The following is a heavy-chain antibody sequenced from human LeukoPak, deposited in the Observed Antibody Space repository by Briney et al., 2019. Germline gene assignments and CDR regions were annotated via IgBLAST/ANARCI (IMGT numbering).Heavy chain of an antibody. CDR1: GYTFTGYY. J-gene: IGHJ3*02. D-gene: IGHD6-13*01. V-gene: IGHV1-2*02. Sequence: ASVKVSCKASGYTFTGYYMHWVRQAPGQGLEWMGWINPNSGGTNYAQKFQGRVTMTRDTSISTAYMELSRLRSDDTAVYYCARSSGYSSSWYLAFDIWGQGTMVTVS. CDR2: INPNSGGT. CDR3: ARSSGYSSSWYLAFDI.